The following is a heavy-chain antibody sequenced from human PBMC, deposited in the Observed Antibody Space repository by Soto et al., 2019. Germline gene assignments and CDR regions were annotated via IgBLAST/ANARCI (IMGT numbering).Heavy chain of an antibody. CDR3: ARGIYDFSGEVRFDP. Sequence: SETLSLTCTVSGGSISSSSYYWGWIRQPPGKGLEWIGSIYYSGSTYYNPSLKSRVTISVDTSKNQFSLKLSSVTAADTAVYYCARGIYDFSGEVRFDPWGQGTLVTVSS. CDR1: GGSISSSSYY. CDR2: IYYSGST. V-gene: IGHV4-39*07. D-gene: IGHD3-3*01. J-gene: IGHJ5*02.